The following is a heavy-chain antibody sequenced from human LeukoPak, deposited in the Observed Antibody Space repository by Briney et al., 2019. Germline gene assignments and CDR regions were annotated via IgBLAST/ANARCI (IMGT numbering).Heavy chain of an antibody. Sequence: GGSLRLSCAASGFTFINYAMSWVRQAPGKGLEWVSGISGSGAYTYYADSAKGRFTISRDNSKNTLYLQMDSLRAEDTAVYYCASYTSGKSQFDYWGQGALVTASS. CDR1: GFTFINYA. V-gene: IGHV3-23*01. D-gene: IGHD3-22*01. CDR2: ISGSGAYT. J-gene: IGHJ4*02. CDR3: ASYTSGKSQFDY.